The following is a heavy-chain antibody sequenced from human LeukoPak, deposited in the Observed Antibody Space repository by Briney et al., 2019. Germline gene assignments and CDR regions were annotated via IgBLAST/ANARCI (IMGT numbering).Heavy chain of an antibody. D-gene: IGHD6-19*01. CDR3: ARLSSGRAP. V-gene: IGHV3-30*04. J-gene: IGHJ5*02. CDR2: ISFDGVNT. Sequence: HPGGSLRLSCAASGFTFSTYAIHWVRQAPGKGLEWVAVISFDGVNTFYADSVKGRFTISRDNSNNTVYLQMNSLRAEDTAVYYCARLSSGRAPWGQGTLVTVSS. CDR1: GFTFSTYA.